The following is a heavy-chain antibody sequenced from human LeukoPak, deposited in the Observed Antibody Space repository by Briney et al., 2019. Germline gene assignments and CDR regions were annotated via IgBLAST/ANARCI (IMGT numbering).Heavy chain of an antibody. D-gene: IGHD7-27*01. Sequence: PGGSLRLSCAASGFTFSTYEVNWVRQAPGKGLEWVSSISPRSDYIYYADSLKGRFTISRDNAKDSLYLQMNSLRAEDTAVYYCAREIGQLGGAFDIWGRGTMVTVSS. CDR1: GFTFSTYE. V-gene: IGHV3-21*01. J-gene: IGHJ3*02. CDR3: AREIGQLGGAFDI. CDR2: ISPRSDYI.